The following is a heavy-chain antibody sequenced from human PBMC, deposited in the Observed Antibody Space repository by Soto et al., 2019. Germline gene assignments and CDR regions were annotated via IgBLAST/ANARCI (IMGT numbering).Heavy chain of an antibody. CDR1: GGSISSGGYS. J-gene: IGHJ3*02. CDR2: IWHSGST. Sequence: SETLSLTCAVSGGSISSGGYSWSWIRQPPGKGLEWIGYIWHSGSTFYNSYLKSRVTISVDRSKSQFSLRLTSVTAADTAVYYCARGVGSNDDAFDIWGQGTMVTVSS. V-gene: IGHV4-30-2*01. D-gene: IGHD2-8*01. CDR3: ARGVGSNDDAFDI.